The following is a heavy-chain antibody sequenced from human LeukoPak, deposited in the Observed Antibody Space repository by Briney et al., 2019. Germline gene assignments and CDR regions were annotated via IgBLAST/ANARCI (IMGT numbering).Heavy chain of an antibody. CDR2: IKEDGSDK. J-gene: IGHJ5*01. CDR3: ARLKDAVTIFDC. Sequence: PGGSLRLSCAASGFTFRNHGMSWVRQAPGKGLEWVASIKEDGSDKYYVDSVKGRFTISRDNTKNSLFVQMSSLRAEDTAVYYCARLKDAVTIFDCWGQGILVTVSS. D-gene: IGHD4-17*01. CDR1: GFTFRNHG. V-gene: IGHV3-7*01.